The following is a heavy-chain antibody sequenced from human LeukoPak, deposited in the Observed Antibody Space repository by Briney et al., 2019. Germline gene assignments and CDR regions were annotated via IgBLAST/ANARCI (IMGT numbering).Heavy chain of an antibody. CDR1: GGSISPYF. CDR3: ARDDYRGVTNFDP. D-gene: IGHD3-10*01. CDR2: ISYTGST. V-gene: IGHV4-59*01. J-gene: IGHJ5*02. Sequence: SETLSLTCTVSGGSISPYFWSWIRQPPGKGLEWIGYISYTGSTNYNPSLKSLVTISVHTSKNQFSLQLTSVTAADTAVYYCARDDYRGVTNFDPWGEGTLVSVSS.